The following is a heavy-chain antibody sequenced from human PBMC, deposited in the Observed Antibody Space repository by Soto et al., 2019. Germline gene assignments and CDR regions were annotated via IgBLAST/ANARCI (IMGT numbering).Heavy chain of an antibody. Sequence: GGSLRLSCAASGFTSSSYAMSWVRQAPGKGLEWVSAISGSGGSTYYADSVKGRFTISRDNSKNTLYLQMNSLRAEDTAVYYCAKDRWELLSPFDYWGQGTLVTVSS. J-gene: IGHJ4*02. CDR2: ISGSGGST. V-gene: IGHV3-23*01. CDR1: GFTSSSYA. CDR3: AKDRWELLSPFDY. D-gene: IGHD1-26*01.